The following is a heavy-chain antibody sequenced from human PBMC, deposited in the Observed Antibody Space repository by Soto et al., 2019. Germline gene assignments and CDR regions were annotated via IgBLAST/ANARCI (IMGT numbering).Heavy chain of an antibody. D-gene: IGHD6-13*01. CDR1: GFTFSSYG. CDR2: ISYDGSNK. CDR3: AKRCGSSWTFGIYYYYGMDV. Sequence: QGQLVESGGGVVQPGRSLRLSCAASGFTFSSYGMHWVRQAPGKGLVWVAVISYDGSNKYYADSAKGRFTIPRDNSENTPYLHMNSLRAADTAVYYCAKRCGSSWTFGIYYYYGMDVWGQGATVTVS. V-gene: IGHV3-30*18. J-gene: IGHJ6*02.